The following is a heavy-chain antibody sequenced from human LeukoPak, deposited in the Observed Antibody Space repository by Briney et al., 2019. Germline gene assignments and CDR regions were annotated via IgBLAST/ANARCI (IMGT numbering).Heavy chain of an antibody. J-gene: IGHJ5*01. CDR2: ISGSGGRT. Sequence: GGSLRLSCAASGFAFRSYGMDWVRQAPGKGLAWVSGISGSGGRTYYADSVKGRFTISRDNSKNTLYLQMSSLRAEDTAVYYCAKHKEDYGDSCLDDSWGQGALVTVSS. D-gene: IGHD4-17*01. V-gene: IGHV3-23*01. CDR1: GFAFRSYG. CDR3: AKHKEDYGDSCLDDS.